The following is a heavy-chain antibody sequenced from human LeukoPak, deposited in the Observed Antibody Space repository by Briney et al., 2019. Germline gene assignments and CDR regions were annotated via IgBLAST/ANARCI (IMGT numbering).Heavy chain of an antibody. V-gene: IGHV3-30-3*01. D-gene: IGHD6-13*01. J-gene: IGHJ4*02. Sequence: GGSLRLSCAASGFTFSSYAMHWVRQAPGKGLEWVAVISYDGSNKYYADSVKGRFTISRDNSKNTLYLQMNSLRAEDTAVYYCARVEVAAAGPAFDYWGQGTLVTVSS. CDR3: ARVEVAAAGPAFDY. CDR2: ISYDGSNK. CDR1: GFTFSSYA.